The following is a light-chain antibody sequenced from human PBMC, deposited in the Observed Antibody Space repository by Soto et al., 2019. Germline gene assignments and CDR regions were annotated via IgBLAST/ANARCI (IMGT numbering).Light chain of an antibody. V-gene: IGLV2-23*03. CDR3: CSYAGSSTFEV. Sequence: QSALTQPASVSGSPGQSITISCTGTSSDVGSYNLVSWYQQHPGRAPKLMIYEGSKRPSGVSNRFSGSKSSNTASLTISGLQAEDEADYYCCSYAGSSTFEVFGTGTKLTVL. CDR1: SSDVGSYNL. J-gene: IGLJ1*01. CDR2: EGS.